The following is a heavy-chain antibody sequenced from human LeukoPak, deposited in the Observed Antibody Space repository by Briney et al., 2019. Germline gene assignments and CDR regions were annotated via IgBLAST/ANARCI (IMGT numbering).Heavy chain of an antibody. J-gene: IGHJ3*02. V-gene: IGHV3-21*01. D-gene: IGHD1-26*01. CDR1: GFTFSSYS. Sequence: GGSLRLSCAASGFTFSSYSMNWVRQAPGKGLEWVSSISSSSSYIYYADSVKGRFTISRDNAKNSLYLQMNSLRAEDTAVYYCARDQSGPTGSGSYYLFDIWGQGTMVTVSS. CDR3: ARDQSGPTGSGSYYLFDI. CDR2: ISSSSSYI.